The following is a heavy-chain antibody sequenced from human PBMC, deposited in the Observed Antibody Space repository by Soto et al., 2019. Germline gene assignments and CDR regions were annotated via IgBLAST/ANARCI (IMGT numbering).Heavy chain of an antibody. Sequence: SLRLSCAASGFTVSSNYMSWVRQAPGKGLEWVSVIYSGGSTYYADSVKGRFTISRDNSKNTLYLQMNSLRAEDTAVYYCARALVLGYSSSWYYFDYWGQGTLVTVSS. CDR2: IYSGGST. D-gene: IGHD6-13*01. V-gene: IGHV3-66*01. J-gene: IGHJ4*02. CDR3: ARALVLGYSSSWYYFDY. CDR1: GFTVSSNY.